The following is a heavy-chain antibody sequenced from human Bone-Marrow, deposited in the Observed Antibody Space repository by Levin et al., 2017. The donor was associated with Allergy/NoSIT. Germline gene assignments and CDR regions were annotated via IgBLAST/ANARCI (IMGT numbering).Heavy chain of an antibody. CDR3: ARGGCSSTSCLDY. D-gene: IGHD2-2*01. J-gene: IGHJ4*02. Sequence: GESLKISCAASGFTFSSNWMHWVRQAPGEGLVWVSEINSDGSNTNYADSVKGRFTISRDNARNTLYLQMNSVRAEDTAVYYCARGGCSSTSCLDYWGQGTLVTVSS. V-gene: IGHV3-74*01. CDR1: GFTFSSNW. CDR2: INSDGSNT.